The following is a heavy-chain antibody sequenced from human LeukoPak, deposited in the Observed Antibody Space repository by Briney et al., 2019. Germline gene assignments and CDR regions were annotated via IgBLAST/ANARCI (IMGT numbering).Heavy chain of an antibody. CDR3: AGAPYCSSSSCYGSDAFVI. D-gene: IGHD2-2*01. Sequence: SVKFSCNASGGTFSSYALSWVRQAPGPGLELMGANIPIFGTANYAQKFQGRVTITADESTSTAYMELSSLRSEDTAVYYCAGAPYCSSSSCYGSDAFVIWGQGTMVTVSS. CDR1: GGTFSSYA. V-gene: IGHV1-69*01. J-gene: IGHJ3*02. CDR2: NIPIFGTA.